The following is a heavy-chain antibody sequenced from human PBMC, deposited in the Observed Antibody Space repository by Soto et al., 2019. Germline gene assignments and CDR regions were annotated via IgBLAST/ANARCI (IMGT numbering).Heavy chain of an antibody. V-gene: IGHV4-31*03. Sequence: SETLSLTCTVSGGSISSGGYYWSWIRQHPGKGLEWIGYIYYSGSTYYNPSLKSRVTISVDTSKNQFSLKLSTVTAADTAVYYCARVFGFGGLDVWGQGTTVTVSS. J-gene: IGHJ6*02. CDR3: ARVFGFGGLDV. CDR2: IYYSGST. CDR1: GGSISSGGYY. D-gene: IGHD3-10*01.